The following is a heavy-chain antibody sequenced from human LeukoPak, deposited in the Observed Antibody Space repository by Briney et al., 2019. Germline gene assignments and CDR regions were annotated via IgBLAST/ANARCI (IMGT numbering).Heavy chain of an antibody. D-gene: IGHD2-21*01. V-gene: IGHV4-59*01. J-gene: IGHJ1*01. Sequence: SETLSLTCTVSGGSISSYYWSWIRQPPGKGLEWIGYIYYSGSTNYNPSLKSRVTISVDTSKNQFSLKLSSVTAADTAVYYCARGDCGGDCSHAEYFQHWGQGTLVTVSS. CDR1: GGSISSYY. CDR3: ARGDCGGDCSHAEYFQH. CDR2: IYYSGST.